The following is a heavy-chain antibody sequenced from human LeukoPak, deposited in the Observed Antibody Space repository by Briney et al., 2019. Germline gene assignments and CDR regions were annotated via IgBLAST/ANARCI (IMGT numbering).Heavy chain of an antibody. V-gene: IGHV5-51*01. D-gene: IGHD2-2*01. CDR1: GYSFITYW. CDR2: IYPADSQT. J-gene: IGHJ1*01. CDR3: ARPACSSTSCYLYFQH. Sequence: RGESLKISCQASGYSFITYWIGWVRQMPGKGLEWMGIIYPADSQTRYSPSFQGQVTISADKSISTAYLQWSSLEASDTAIYYCARPACSSTSCYLYFQHWGQGTLVTVSS.